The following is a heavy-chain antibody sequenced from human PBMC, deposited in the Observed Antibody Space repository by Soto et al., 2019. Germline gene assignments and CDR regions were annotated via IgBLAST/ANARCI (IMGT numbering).Heavy chain of an antibody. CDR1: GFTFSSYG. CDR3: AGSYPGYYYGMDV. CDR2: IWYDGSNK. Sequence: GGSLRLSCAASGFTFSSYGMHWVRQAPGKGLEWVAVIWYDGSNKYYADSVKGRFTISRDNSKNTLYLQMNSLRAEDTAVYYCAGSYPGYYYGMDVWGQGTTVTVSS. D-gene: IGHD1-26*01. V-gene: IGHV3-33*01. J-gene: IGHJ6*02.